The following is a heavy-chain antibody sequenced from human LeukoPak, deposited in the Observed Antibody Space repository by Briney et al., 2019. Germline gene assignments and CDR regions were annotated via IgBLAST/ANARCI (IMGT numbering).Heavy chain of an antibody. CDR1: GFTFSSYW. CDR2: INSDGSST. CDR3: ARVGSSGWHFDY. Sequence: GGSLRLSCAASGFTFSSYWMHWVRQAPGKGLVWVSRINSDGSSTTYADSVKGRFTISRDNAKDSLYLQMNSLRAEDTALYYCARVGSSGWHFDYWGQGTLVTVSS. J-gene: IGHJ4*02. V-gene: IGHV3-74*01. D-gene: IGHD6-19*01.